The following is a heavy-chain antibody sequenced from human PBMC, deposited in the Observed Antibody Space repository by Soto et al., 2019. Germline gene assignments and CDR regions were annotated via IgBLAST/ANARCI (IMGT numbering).Heavy chain of an antibody. V-gene: IGHV4-31*03. CDR2: IYYSGST. J-gene: IGHJ4*02. CDR1: GGSISSGGYY. Sequence: SETLSLTCTVSGGSISSGGYYWSWIRQHPGKGLEWIGYIYYSGSTYYNPSLKSRVTISVDTSKNQFSLKLSSVTAADTAVYYCARAPRDYSTPRLDYYFDYWGQGTLVTVSS. D-gene: IGHD4-4*01. CDR3: ARAPRDYSTPRLDYYFDY.